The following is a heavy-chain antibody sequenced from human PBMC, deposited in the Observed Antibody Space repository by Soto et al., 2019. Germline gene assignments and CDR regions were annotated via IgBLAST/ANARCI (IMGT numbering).Heavy chain of an antibody. Sequence: PGGSLRLSCAASGFTFSSYAMSWFRQAPGKGLEWVSAISGSGGSTYYADSVKGRFTISRDNSKNTLYLQMNSLRAEDTAVYYCAKDRLKYRSGWPRGFDYWGQGTLVTVSS. CDR1: GFTFSSYA. CDR2: ISGSGGST. J-gene: IGHJ4*02. V-gene: IGHV3-23*01. CDR3: AKDRLKYRSGWPRGFDY. D-gene: IGHD6-19*01.